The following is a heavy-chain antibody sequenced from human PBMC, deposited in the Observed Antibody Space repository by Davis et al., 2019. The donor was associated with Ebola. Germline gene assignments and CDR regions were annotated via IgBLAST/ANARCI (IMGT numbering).Heavy chain of an antibody. Sequence: AASVKVSCKASGYTFTSHAMHWVRQAPGQRLEWMGWINAGNGNTKYSQKFQGRVTITRDTSASTAYMGLSSLRSENTAVYYCARQQLVYYYYYGMDVWGQGTTVTVSS. CDR2: INAGNGNT. J-gene: IGHJ6*02. CDR1: GYTFTSHA. D-gene: IGHD6-13*01. V-gene: IGHV1-3*01. CDR3: ARQQLVYYYYYGMDV.